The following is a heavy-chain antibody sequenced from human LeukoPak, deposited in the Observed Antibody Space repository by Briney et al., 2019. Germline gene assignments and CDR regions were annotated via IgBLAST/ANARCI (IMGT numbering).Heavy chain of an antibody. CDR3: ARVGSGYSSGWYPANY. D-gene: IGHD6-19*01. CDR1: GVSISSGAYY. V-gene: IGHV4-31*11. Sequence: SETLSLTCAVSGVSISSGAYYWSCIRPHPGKGLEWIGYIYYSGNTYCTPSLKSRVTISVDTSKNQFYLRLTSVTAADTAVYYCARVGSGYSSGWYPANYWGQGTLVIVSS. J-gene: IGHJ4*02. CDR2: IYYSGNT.